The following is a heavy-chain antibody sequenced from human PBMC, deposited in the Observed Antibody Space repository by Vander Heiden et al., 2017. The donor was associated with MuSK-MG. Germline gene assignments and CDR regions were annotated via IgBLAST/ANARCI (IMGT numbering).Heavy chain of an antibody. D-gene: IGHD2-2*01. CDR1: GGSISSGDYY. CDR2: IYYSGST. Sequence: QVQLQESGPGLVKPSQTLSLTCTVSGGSISSGDYYWSWSRQPPGKGLEWIGYIYYSGSTYYNPSLKRRVTISVDTSKNQFSLKLSSVTAADTAVYYCATGDCSITSCYVGYDAFDIWGQGTMVTVYS. J-gene: IGHJ3*02. CDR3: ATGDCSITSCYVGYDAFDI. V-gene: IGHV4-30-4*08.